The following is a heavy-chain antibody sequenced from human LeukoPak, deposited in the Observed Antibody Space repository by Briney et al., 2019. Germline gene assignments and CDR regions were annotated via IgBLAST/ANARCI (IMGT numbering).Heavy chain of an antibody. V-gene: IGHV4-39*07. CDR1: GGSISSNY. Sequence: SETLSLTCTVPGGSISSNYWGWIRQPPGKGLEWIGSIYYSGSTYYNPSLKSRVTISVDTSKNQFSLKLSSVTAADTAVYYCAKYDSSGYLDYWGQGALVTVSP. CDR2: IYYSGST. J-gene: IGHJ4*02. D-gene: IGHD3-22*01. CDR3: AKYDSSGYLDY.